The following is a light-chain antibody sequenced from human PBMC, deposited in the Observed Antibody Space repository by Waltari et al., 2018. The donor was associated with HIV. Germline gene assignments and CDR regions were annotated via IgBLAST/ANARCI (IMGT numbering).Light chain of an antibody. J-gene: IGKJ5*01. CDR2: KTS. CDR1: QNVDNW. V-gene: IGKV1-5*03. Sequence: DIQMTQSPSTLSASVGDRVIITCRSSQNVDNWLAWYQRRPGSAPKVLIYKTSTLQTGVPSRFSGSGSGTEFSLTISSLQPDDFATYYCQQYKSYSLTFGQGTRLEIK. CDR3: QQYKSYSLT.